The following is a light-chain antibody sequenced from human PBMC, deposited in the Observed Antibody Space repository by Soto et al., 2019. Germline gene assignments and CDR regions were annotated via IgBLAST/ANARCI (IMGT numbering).Light chain of an antibody. V-gene: IGKV1-5*01. CDR3: QQDSTFWT. CDR1: QGISAS. J-gene: IGKJ1*01. CDR2: DVS. Sequence: DIQMTQSPSTLSASVGDRVTVTCRASQGISASLAWFQQRPGKAPKLLIYDVSSLESGVPSRFSGRGSWTEFTLNISSLPPDDFATYFLQQDSTFWTFGQGTKVEI.